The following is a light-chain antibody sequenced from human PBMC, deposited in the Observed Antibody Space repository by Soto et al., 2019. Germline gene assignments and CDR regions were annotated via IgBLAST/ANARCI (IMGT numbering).Light chain of an antibody. V-gene: IGLV4-69*01. J-gene: IGLJ3*02. Sequence: QSVLTQSPSASASLGASVKLTCTLSSGHSSYAIAWHQQQPEKGPRSLMKLNSDGSHSKGDGIPDRFSGYSSGAERYLTIPSRQFGDGAAYYCQPWGTGPGVFGGGT. CDR3: QPWGTGPGV. CDR2: LNSDGSH. CDR1: SGHSSYA.